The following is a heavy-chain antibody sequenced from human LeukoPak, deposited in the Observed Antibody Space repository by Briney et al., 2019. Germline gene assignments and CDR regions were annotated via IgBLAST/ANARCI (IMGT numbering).Heavy chain of an antibody. CDR3: ARVPASGATYFDY. CDR1: GGSISNYY. D-gene: IGHD1-26*01. Sequence: PSETLSLTCTVSGGSISNYYWSWIRQPAGKGLEWIGRIYSSGTTHFNPSLESRLTMSVDSSRNQFSLRLTSVTAADTAVYFCARVPASGATYFDYWGQGTLVTVSS. CDR2: IYSSGTT. J-gene: IGHJ4*02. V-gene: IGHV4-4*07.